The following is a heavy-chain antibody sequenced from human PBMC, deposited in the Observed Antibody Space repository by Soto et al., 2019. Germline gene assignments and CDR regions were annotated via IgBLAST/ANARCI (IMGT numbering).Heavy chain of an antibody. CDR3: AKWGLSSTRGYYYGMDV. D-gene: IGHD2-2*01. J-gene: IGHJ6*02. CDR2: ISGSGGST. V-gene: IGHV3-23*01. CDR1: GFTFSSYA. Sequence: EVQLLESGGGLVQPGGSLRLSCAASGFTFSSYAMSWVRQAPGKGLEWVSAISGSGGSTYYADSVKGRFTISRDNSKNTLYLQMNSLRAEDTAVYYCAKWGLSSTRGYYYGMDVWGQGTTVTVSS.